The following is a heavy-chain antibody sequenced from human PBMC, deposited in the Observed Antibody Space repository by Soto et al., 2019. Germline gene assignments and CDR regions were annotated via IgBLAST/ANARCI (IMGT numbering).Heavy chain of an antibody. J-gene: IGHJ6*02. CDR3: ARSAVALLGGMDV. Sequence: SVKVSCKASGGTFSSYAISWVRQAPGQGLEWMGGIVPIFGTANYAQKFQGRVTITADESTSTAYMELSSLRSEDTAVYYCARSAVALLGGMDVWGQGTTVTVSS. D-gene: IGHD2-15*01. CDR2: IVPIFGTA. CDR1: GGTFSSYA. V-gene: IGHV1-69*13.